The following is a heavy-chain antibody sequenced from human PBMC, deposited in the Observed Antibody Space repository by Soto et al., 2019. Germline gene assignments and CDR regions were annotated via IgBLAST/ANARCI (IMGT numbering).Heavy chain of an antibody. V-gene: IGHV3-21*01. D-gene: IGHD6-19*01. Sequence: GGSLRLSCAVSGFTFTNYGFNWVRQAPGKGLEWVSSVSKSDYTYYSDSVKGRFTISRDNAKNSVSLQRNNLRAEDTAVYYCTREDSIIIPAVADFWGQGTLVTVSS. CDR3: TREDSIIIPAVADF. CDR1: GFTFTNYG. CDR2: VSKSDYT. J-gene: IGHJ4*02.